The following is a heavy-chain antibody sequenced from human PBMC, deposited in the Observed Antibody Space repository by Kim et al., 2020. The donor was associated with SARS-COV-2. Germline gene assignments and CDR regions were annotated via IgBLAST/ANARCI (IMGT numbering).Heavy chain of an antibody. V-gene: IGHV4-61*01. D-gene: IGHD3-22*01. CDR2: IYNSGNT. CDR1: GDSVSSDNYY. CDR3: ARVPFNFGSSGSSAYF. Sequence: SETLSLTCTVSGDSVSSDNYYWTWIRQPPGKGLEWIGNIYNSGNTKYNPSLKSRVSITVDTSKNQFSLKLTSVTAADTAVFYCARVPFNFGSSGSSAYF. J-gene: IGHJ4*01.